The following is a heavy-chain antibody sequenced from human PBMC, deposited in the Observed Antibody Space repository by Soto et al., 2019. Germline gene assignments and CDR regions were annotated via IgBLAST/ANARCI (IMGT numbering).Heavy chain of an antibody. V-gene: IGHV3-30*18. D-gene: IGHD1-26*01. J-gene: IGHJ4*02. Sequence: GGSLRLSCEASGFTFGNFGMHWVRQAPGKGLEWVAIISYEGSNTDYADSVRGRFTISRDNSKRSLYLDMNSLRPDDTAVYYCAKGWEDPDHWGQGTLVTVSS. CDR2: ISYEGSNT. CDR3: AKGWEDPDH. CDR1: GFTFGNFG.